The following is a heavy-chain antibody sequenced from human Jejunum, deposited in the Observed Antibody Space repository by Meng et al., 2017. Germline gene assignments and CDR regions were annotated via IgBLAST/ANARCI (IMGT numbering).Heavy chain of an antibody. CDR1: GYTFTSCA. D-gene: IGHD6-19*01. V-gene: IGHV1-3*01. CDR2: INAGNGNT. CDR3: ATLNIAVAGY. Sequence: QVQLVQSGAEVKKPGASVKVSCKASGYTFTSCAMHWVRQAPGQRLEWMGWINAGNGNTKYSQRFQGRVTFTRDTSASTAYMELSSLESEDTAVYYCATLNIAVAGYWGQGTLVTVSS. J-gene: IGHJ4*02.